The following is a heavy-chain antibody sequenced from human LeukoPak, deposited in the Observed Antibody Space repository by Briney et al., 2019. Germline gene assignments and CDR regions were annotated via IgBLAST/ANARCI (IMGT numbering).Heavy chain of an antibody. J-gene: IGHJ4*02. CDR1: GFTFSSYW. CDR3: ARDAPIAVAGIGDY. D-gene: IGHD6-19*01. Sequence: GGSLRLSCAASGFTFSSYWMSWVRQAPGKGLEWVANIKQDGSENYYVDSVKGRFTISRDNAKNSLYLQMNSLRAEDTAVYYCARDAPIAVAGIGDYWGQGTLVTVSS. CDR2: IKQDGSEN. V-gene: IGHV3-7*01.